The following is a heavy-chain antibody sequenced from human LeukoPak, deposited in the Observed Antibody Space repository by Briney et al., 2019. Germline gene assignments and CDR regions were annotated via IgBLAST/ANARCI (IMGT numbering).Heavy chain of an antibody. D-gene: IGHD6-19*01. Sequence: GGSLRLSCAASGFTFSSYSMSWVRQAPGKGLEWVSAISSSGGSTYYADSVKGRFTISSANSKNTLYLQMNSLRPEDTAVYYCSEGPPLGAAISIAVAGEGFDYWGQGTLVTVSS. CDR1: GFTFSSYS. CDR3: SEGPPLGAAISIAVAGEGFDY. J-gene: IGHJ4*02. V-gene: IGHV3-23*01. CDR2: ISSSGGST.